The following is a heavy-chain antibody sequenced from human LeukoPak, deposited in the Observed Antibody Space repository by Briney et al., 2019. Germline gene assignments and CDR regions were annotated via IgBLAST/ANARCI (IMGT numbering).Heavy chain of an antibody. D-gene: IGHD3-3*01. J-gene: IGHJ4*02. CDR3: ARGEGISNTIFGVVLDY. V-gene: IGHV1-2*02. CDR1: GYTFTGYY. CDR2: INPNSGGT. Sequence: GASVKVSCKASGYTFTGYYMHWVRQAPGQGREWMGWINPNSGGTNYAQKFQGRVTMTRDTSISTAYMELSRLRSDDTAVYYCARGEGISNTIFGVVLDYWGQGTLVTVSS.